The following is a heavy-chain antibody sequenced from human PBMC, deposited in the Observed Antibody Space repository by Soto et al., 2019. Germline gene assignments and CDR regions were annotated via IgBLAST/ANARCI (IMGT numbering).Heavy chain of an antibody. CDR3: ARGMGQPLDY. V-gene: IGHV1-18*01. CDR2: ISTYNGNT. CDR1: GYTFTSYD. Sequence: QVQLVQSGAEVKKPGASVKVSCKASGYTFTSYDISWVRQAPGQGLEWMGWISTYNGNTNYAKRRQGRVTMTPDTSTSTAYMDLRSLRSDDTAVYYCARGMGQPLDYWGQGTLVTVSS. D-gene: IGHD3-16*01. J-gene: IGHJ4*02.